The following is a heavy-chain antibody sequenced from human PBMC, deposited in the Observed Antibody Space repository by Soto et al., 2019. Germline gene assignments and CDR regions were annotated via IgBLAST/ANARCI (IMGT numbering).Heavy chain of an antibody. J-gene: IGHJ3*02. V-gene: IGHV4-4*02. CDR3: ARRELLGDAFDI. CDR2: IYHSGST. CDR1: DGSISGYF. D-gene: IGHD1-26*01. Sequence: PSETLSLTCIVSDGSISGYFWSWVRQPPGKGLEWIGEIYHSGSTNYNPSLKSRVTISVDRSKNQFSLKLSSVTAADTAVYYCARRELLGDAFDIWGQGTMVTVSS.